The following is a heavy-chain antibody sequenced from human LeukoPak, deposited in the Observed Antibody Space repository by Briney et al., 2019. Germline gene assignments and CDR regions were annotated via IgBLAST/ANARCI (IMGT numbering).Heavy chain of an antibody. J-gene: IGHJ4*02. CDR3: ARAYSSSFDY. CDR1: GFTFSSYA. Sequence: GGSLRLSCAASGFTFSSYALHWVRQAPGKGLEWVAVISYDGVNKYYANSVKGRFTISRDNSKNTLYLQMNSLRAEDTAVYYCARAYSSSFDYWGQGTLVTVSS. CDR2: ISYDGVNK. D-gene: IGHD6-13*01. V-gene: IGHV3-30-3*01.